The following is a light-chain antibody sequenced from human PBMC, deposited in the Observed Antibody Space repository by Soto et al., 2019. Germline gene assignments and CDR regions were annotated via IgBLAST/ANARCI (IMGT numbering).Light chain of an antibody. J-gene: IGLJ1*01. CDR2: DVT. CDR1: SGDFGDFDL. CDR3: GSYVTTTSSYV. Sequence: QSALTQPASVTGSPGQSITISCTGPSGDFGDFDLVSWYQQYPGKAPKVMIYDVTHRPSGVSTRFSGSKSGNTASLTISGLQAEDEADYYCGSYVTTTSSYVFGTGTKLTVL. V-gene: IGLV2-14*03.